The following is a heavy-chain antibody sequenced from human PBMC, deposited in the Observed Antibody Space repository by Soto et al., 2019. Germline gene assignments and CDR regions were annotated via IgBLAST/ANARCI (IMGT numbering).Heavy chain of an antibody. CDR3: ARGNYGGFDY. CDR2: IYSDGSAT. D-gene: IGHD4-17*01. J-gene: IGHJ4*02. V-gene: IGHV3-74*03. Sequence: GGALRLLCPASGVTFCYYWMHWVRHTPEKGLVWVARIYSDGSATTYADSVKGRFTISRDNSKNTLYLQMNSLRADDTAVYYCARGNYGGFDYWGQGTLVTVSS. CDR1: GVTFCYYW.